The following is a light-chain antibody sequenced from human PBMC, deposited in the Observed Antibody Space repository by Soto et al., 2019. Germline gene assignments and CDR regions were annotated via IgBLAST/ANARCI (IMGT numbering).Light chain of an antibody. CDR1: QSVGGN. Sequence: EIVLTQSPGSLSLSPGERAALSCRASQSVGGNVAWYQQKPGQAPKLLIFGASSRDTGIPDRFSGSGSGTDFTLTISRLEPEDFAVYYCQQYYSIPWTFGQGTKVDI. CDR2: GAS. V-gene: IGKV3-20*01. CDR3: QQYYSIPWT. J-gene: IGKJ1*01.